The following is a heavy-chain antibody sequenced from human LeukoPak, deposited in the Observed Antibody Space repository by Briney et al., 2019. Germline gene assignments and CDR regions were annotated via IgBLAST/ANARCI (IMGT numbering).Heavy chain of an antibody. CDR1: GFTFSSYS. CDR3: ARANRYSSSWYYFDY. CDR2: ISSSSSTI. D-gene: IGHD6-13*01. Sequence: PGGSLRLSCAASGFTFSSYSVNWVRQAPGKGLEWVSYISSSSSTIYYADSVKGRFTISRDNAKNSLYLQMNSLRAEDTAVYYCARANRYSSSWYYFDYWGQGTLVTVSS. V-gene: IGHV3-48*01. J-gene: IGHJ4*02.